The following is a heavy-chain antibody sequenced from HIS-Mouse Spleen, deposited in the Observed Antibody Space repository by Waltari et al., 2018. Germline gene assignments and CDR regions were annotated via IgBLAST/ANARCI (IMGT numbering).Heavy chain of an antibody. V-gene: IGHV4-34*01. D-gene: IGHD7-27*01. CDR3: ARGGLGSDTRYYFDY. Sequence: QVQLQQWGAGLLKPSETLSLTCAVYGGSFSGYYWRWIRQPPGKGLEWIGEINHSGRTNYNPSLTSGVTISVDTSKNQLSLNLSSVTAADTAVYYCARGGLGSDTRYYFDYWGQGTLVTVSS. CDR1: GGSFSGYY. CDR2: INHSGRT. J-gene: IGHJ4*02.